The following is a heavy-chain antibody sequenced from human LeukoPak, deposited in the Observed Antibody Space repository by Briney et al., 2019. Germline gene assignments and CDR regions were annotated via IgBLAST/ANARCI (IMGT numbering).Heavy chain of an antibody. CDR1: GGTFSSYA. D-gene: IGHD2-15*01. V-gene: IGHV1-69*04. CDR3: ARDRSGGSCFDY. CDR2: IIPILGIA. J-gene: IGHJ4*02. Sequence: ASVKVSCKASGGTFSSYAISWVRQAPGQGLEWMGRIIPILGIANYAQKFQGRVTITADKSTSTAYMELSSLRSEDTAVYYCARDRSGGSCFDYWGQGTLVTVSS.